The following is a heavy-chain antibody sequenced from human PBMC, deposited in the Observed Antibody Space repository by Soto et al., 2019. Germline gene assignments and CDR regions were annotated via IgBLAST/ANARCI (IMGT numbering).Heavy chain of an antibody. Sequence: QITLKESGPTRVRPTQTLTLTCTFSGFSLSTSGVGVGWIRQPPGKALEWLAFIYWDDDKRYSPSLRSRLTIHTDNPRNPVVLTMTLMDPVDTASYYWAHGADPQGNWDGGCFDHWVLGTLVTVSP. J-gene: IGHJ4*02. D-gene: IGHD1-1*01. CDR2: IYWDDDK. V-gene: IGHV2-5*02. CDR1: GFSLSTSGVG. CDR3: AHGADPQGNWDGGCFDH.